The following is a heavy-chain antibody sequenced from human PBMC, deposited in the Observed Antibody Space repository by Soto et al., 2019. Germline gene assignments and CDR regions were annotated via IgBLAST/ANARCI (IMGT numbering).Heavy chain of an antibody. J-gene: IGHJ6*02. CDR2: ITSGGTT. CDR1: GFTFSDYY. D-gene: IGHD6-19*01. V-gene: IGHV3-11*01. CDR3: ATDPDSSAYYGMDV. Sequence: QVQLLESGGGLAKPGGSLRLSCAASGFTFSDYYMTWIRQAPGKGLEWVSSITSGGTTYYADSVKGRFTISRDNAKNSLYLQLNSLSAEDTAVYYCATDPDSSAYYGMDVWGQGTTVTGSS.